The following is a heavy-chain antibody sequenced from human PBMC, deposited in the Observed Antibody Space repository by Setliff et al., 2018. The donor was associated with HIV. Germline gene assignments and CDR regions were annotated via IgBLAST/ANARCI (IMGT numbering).Heavy chain of an antibody. CDR1: GFIFNNYA. J-gene: IGHJ6*03. V-gene: IGHV3-23*03. D-gene: IGHD3-9*01. CDR2: IYGGANIT. CDR3: AKGPKYYDILTGYYMDYYYMDV. Sequence: PGGSLRLSCATSGFIFNNYAMTWVRQAPGKGLEWFSVIYGGANITYYADFVKGRFTISRDSSKNALYLQMNSLRAEDTAVYYCAKGPKYYDILTGYYMDYYYMDVWGKGTTVTVSS.